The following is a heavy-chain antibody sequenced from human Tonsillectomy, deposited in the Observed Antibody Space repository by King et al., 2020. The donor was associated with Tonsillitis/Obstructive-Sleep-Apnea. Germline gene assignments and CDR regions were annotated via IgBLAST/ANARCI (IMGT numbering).Heavy chain of an antibody. CDR1: GYTFIGYS. D-gene: IGHD3-10*01. V-gene: IGHV1-2*06. CDR2: IYPSSGDT. Sequence: VQLVESGAEVKKPGASVKVSCQASGYTFIGYSIHWVRQAPGQGLEWVGRIYPSSGDTKFAPKFQGRFTLTRDTSITTAFLELNNLTSDDTALYFCARDPTGQSQMQILNPWGQGTLVTVSS. J-gene: IGHJ5*02. CDR3: ARDPTGQSQMQILNP.